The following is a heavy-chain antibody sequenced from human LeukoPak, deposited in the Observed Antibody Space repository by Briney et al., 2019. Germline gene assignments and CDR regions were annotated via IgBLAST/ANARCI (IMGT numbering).Heavy chain of an antibody. CDR2: IKSKTDGGTT. J-gene: IGHJ6*03. V-gene: IGHV3-15*01. CDR1: GFTFSNAW. D-gene: IGHD3-16*01. Sequence: GGSLRLSCAAPGFTFSNAWMNWVRQAPGKGLEWVGRIKSKTDGGTTDYAALVKGRFTISRDDSKNTLYLQMNSLKTEDAAVYYCTTVRGWGSYTFFYYYYMDVWGKGTTVTISS. CDR3: TTVRGWGSYTFFYYYYMDV.